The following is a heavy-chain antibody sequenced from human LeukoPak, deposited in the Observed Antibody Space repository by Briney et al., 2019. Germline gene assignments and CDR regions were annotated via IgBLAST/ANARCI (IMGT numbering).Heavy chain of an antibody. CDR3: TRVKTGNSYFDY. Sequence: GESLRLSCAASGFTFSSHWMHWVRQAPGKGLVWVSRISGDGSVTTYADSVEGRFTISRDNAKNTLSLQMNSLRAEDTAVYYCTRVKTGNSYFDYWGQGTLVTVSS. CDR1: GFTFSSHW. V-gene: IGHV3-74*01. D-gene: IGHD1-1*01. CDR2: ISGDGSVT. J-gene: IGHJ4*02.